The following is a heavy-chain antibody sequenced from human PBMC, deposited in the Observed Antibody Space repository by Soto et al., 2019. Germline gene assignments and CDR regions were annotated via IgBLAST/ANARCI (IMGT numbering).Heavy chain of an antibody. CDR1: GFTFSNAW. CDR2: IKSKTDGGTT. Sequence: GGSLRLSCAASGFTFSNAWMSWVRQAPGKGLEWVGRIKSKTDGGTTDYAAPVKGRFTISRDDSKNTLYLQMNSLKTEDTAVYYCTTVRWDPAYYYYYGMDVWGQGTTVTVSS. D-gene: IGHD1-26*01. V-gene: IGHV3-15*01. CDR3: TTVRWDPAYYYYYGMDV. J-gene: IGHJ6*02.